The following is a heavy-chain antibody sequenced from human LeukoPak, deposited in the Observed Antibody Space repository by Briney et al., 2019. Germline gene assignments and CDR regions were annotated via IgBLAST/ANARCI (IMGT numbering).Heavy chain of an antibody. D-gene: IGHD5-12*01. V-gene: IGHV3-23*01. J-gene: IGHJ3*01. CDR1: GFTFRNYA. CDR3: AKRHIAALGGDAFDA. CDR2: ISASGGTP. Sequence: GGSLRLSCAASGFTFRNYAMSWVRQAPGKGLEWVSAISASGGTPYYADSVKGQFTISRDNSQNTLYLQMDSLRAEDTAVYYCAKRHIAALGGDAFDAWGQGTMVTVSS.